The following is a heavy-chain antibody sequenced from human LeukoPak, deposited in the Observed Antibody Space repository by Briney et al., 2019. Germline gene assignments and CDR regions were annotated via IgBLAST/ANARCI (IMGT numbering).Heavy chain of an antibody. CDR3: AARPTSAAVAPSDF. CDR1: GFTSSSYV. V-gene: IGHV3-30-3*01. J-gene: IGHJ4*02. Sequence: PGGPLGLSCAASGFTSSSYVRNWFGQAPGKGLEGVQVYSYDGSNKYYADSVKGRFTISRDNSKSMLYLEMNSLRAEDTATYYCAARPTSAAVAPSDFWGQGTLVTVSS. CDR2: YSYDGSNK. D-gene: IGHD6-19*01.